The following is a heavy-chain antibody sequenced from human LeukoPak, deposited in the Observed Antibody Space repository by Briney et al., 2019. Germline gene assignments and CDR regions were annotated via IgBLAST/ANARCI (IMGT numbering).Heavy chain of an antibody. CDR1: GFTFSSYA. J-gene: IGHJ4*02. CDR3: ARTDSYDSGWFDY. V-gene: IGHV3-7*04. CDR2: INQGGSVE. Sequence: GGSLRLSCTASGFTFSSYAMSWVRQAPGKGLEWVANINQGGSVEKYVDSVKGRFTISRDNAKNSLFLQMDSLRAEDTAVYYCARTDSYDSGWFDYWGQGTLVTVSS. D-gene: IGHD6-19*01.